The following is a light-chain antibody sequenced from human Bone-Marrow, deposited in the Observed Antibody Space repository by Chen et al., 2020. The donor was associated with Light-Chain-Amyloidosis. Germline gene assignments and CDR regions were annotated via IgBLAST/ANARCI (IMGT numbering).Light chain of an antibody. V-gene: IGKV3-11*01. J-gene: IGKJ3*01. CDR1: QSVRNY. Sequence: EIVLTQSPATLSLSPGVRATLSCRASQSVRNYLARYQQKPGQAPRLLIYDASTRATGIPARFSGSGSGTDFTLTINSLEPEDFAVYYCQQRSSWPITFGPGTRVDIK. CDR3: QQRSSWPIT. CDR2: DAS.